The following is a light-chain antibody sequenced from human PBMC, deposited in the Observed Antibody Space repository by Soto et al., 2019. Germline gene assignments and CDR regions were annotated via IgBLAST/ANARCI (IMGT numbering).Light chain of an antibody. CDR2: GAS. Sequence: DIQMTQSPSSLSAATGDRVTITCRASQSIKNYLNWYQHKPGAAPKLLIFGASNLESGVPSRFSGSGSGTEFTLSISSLQPEDFATYCCQQGYSTTPITFGQGTRLEIK. CDR1: QSIKNY. V-gene: IGKV1-39*01. J-gene: IGKJ5*01. CDR3: QQGYSTTPIT.